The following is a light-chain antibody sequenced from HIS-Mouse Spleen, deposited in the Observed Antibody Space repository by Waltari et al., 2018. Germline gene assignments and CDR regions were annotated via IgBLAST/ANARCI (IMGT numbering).Light chain of an antibody. CDR2: EGS. CDR3: CSYAGSSTWV. CDR1: SSDVGSYNL. Sequence: QSALTQPASVSGSPGQSITISCTGTSSDVGSYNLVPWYQQHPGKAPKLMIYEGSKRPSGVSHRFSGSKSGTTASLTISGLQAEDEADYYCCSYAGSSTWVFGGGTKLTVL. J-gene: IGLJ3*02. V-gene: IGLV2-23*01.